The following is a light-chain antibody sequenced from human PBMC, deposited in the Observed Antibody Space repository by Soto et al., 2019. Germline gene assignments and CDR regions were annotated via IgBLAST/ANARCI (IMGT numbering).Light chain of an antibody. Sequence: DIQMTQSPSTLSASVGDRVTITCRASQSISSWLAWYQQKLGRAPRLLIYDASSLESGVPSRFSGSGYGTEFTLSIDSLQPDDFATYYCQQYHTSSITFGQGTRLEI. J-gene: IGKJ5*01. CDR1: QSISSW. V-gene: IGKV1-5*01. CDR3: QQYHTSSIT. CDR2: DAS.